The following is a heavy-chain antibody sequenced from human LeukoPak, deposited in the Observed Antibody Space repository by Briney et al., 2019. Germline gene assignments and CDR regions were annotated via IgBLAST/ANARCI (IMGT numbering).Heavy chain of an antibody. CDR1: GGSISGHY. V-gene: IGHV4-59*11. CDR2: IHYSGRP. J-gene: IGHJ6*02. Sequence: SETLSLTCTVSGGSISGHYWTWIRQPPGKGLEWIGQIHYSGRPDYNPSLKSRVTISVDTSKNQLSLRVTSVTGADTAVYYCARFGVDYDMDVWGQGTTVTVSS. CDR3: ARFGVDYDMDV. D-gene: IGHD3-16*01.